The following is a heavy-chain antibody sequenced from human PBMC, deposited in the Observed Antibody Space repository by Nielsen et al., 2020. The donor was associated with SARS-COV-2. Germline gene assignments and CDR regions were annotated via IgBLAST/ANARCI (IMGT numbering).Heavy chain of an antibody. CDR1: GGSISSSSYY. CDR2: IYYSGST. Sequence: GSLRLSCTVSGGSISSSSYYWGWIRQPPGKGLEWIGSIYYSGSTYYNPSLKSRVTISVDTSKNQFSLKLSSVTAADTAVYYCARPKRAAAGNSYFDYWGQGTLVTSPQ. J-gene: IGHJ4*02. V-gene: IGHV4-39*07. CDR3: ARPKRAAAGNSYFDY. D-gene: IGHD6-13*01.